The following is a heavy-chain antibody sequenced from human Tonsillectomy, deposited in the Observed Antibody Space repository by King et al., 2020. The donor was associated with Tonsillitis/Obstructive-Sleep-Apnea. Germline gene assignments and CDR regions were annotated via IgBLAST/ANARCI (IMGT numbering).Heavy chain of an antibody. V-gene: IGHV4-4*02. CDR2: IYDSGST. CDR1: GGSISSSNW. J-gene: IGHJ4*02. Sequence: VQLQESGPGLVKPSGTLSLTCAVSGGSISSSNWWSWVRQPPGKGLEWIGAIYDSGSTTYNPSLKSRVTISVDKSKNQFSLKLSSVTAADTAVYYCARADRNDEVFYFDYWGQGTLVTVSS. CDR3: ARADRNDEVFYFDY. D-gene: IGHD1-1*01.